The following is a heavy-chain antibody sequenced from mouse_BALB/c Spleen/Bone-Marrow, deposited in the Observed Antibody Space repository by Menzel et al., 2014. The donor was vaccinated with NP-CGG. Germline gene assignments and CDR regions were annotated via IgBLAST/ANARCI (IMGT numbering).Heavy chain of an antibody. V-gene: IGHV5-9-4*01. CDR2: ISSDGSYT. D-gene: IGHD1-1*02. CDR1: GFTFSSYA. CDR3: VRDPYDGGLFAY. Sequence: EVMLVESGGGLVKPVGSLKLSCAASGFTFSSYAMSWVRQSPEKRLEWVAEISSDGSYTYYPDTVTGRFTISRDNANNSLCLRMSSRRPEDTAMYYCVRDPYDGGLFAYWGQGTLVTVSA. J-gene: IGHJ3*01.